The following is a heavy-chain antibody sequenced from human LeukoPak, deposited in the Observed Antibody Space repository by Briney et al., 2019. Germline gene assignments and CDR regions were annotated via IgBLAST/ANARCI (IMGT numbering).Heavy chain of an antibody. V-gene: IGHV3-30*18. D-gene: IGHD3-3*01. CDR1: GFTISNSA. CDR2: ISSDGSIK. J-gene: IGHJ4*02. CDR3: VKEYHSRGFGAYFDY. Sequence: GGSLRLSCAASGFTISNSAMSWVRQAPGKGLEWVAVISSDGSIKVYADSVKGRFTLSRDNSINTVDLQMNSLRAEDTAVYYCVKEYHSRGFGAYFDYWGQGTLVTVSS.